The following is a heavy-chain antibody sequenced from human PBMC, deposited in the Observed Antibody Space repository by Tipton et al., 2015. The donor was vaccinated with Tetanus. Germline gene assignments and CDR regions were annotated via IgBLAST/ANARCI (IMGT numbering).Heavy chain of an antibody. Sequence: LRLSCAASGFTFNSYPMNWVRQAPGKGLEWVSVSYAGGNYAYYADSVKGRFTTSRDDSKSTLYLHMTSLRAEDTAVYYCAKVRGTLRYSFDSWGQGTLVTVSS. CDR3: AKVRGTLRYSFDS. D-gene: IGHD1-26*01. CDR2: SYAGGNYA. V-gene: IGHV3-23*03. J-gene: IGHJ5*01. CDR1: GFTFNSYP.